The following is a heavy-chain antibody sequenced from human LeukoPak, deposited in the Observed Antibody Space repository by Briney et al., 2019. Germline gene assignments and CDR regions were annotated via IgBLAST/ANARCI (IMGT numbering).Heavy chain of an antibody. CDR2: INHSGST. Sequence: SETLSLTCAVYGGSSSGYYWSWIRQPPGKGLEWIGEINHSGSTNYNPSLKSRVTISVDTSKNQFSLKLSSVTAADTAVYYCARMSGIAVAGNPRDEFDYRGQGTLVTVSS. V-gene: IGHV4-34*01. CDR3: ARMSGIAVAGNPRDEFDY. D-gene: IGHD6-19*01. CDR1: GGSSSGYY. J-gene: IGHJ4*02.